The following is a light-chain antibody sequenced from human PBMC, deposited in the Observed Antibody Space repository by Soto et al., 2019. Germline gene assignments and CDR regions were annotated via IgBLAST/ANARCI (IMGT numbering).Light chain of an antibody. V-gene: IGKV1-39*01. J-gene: IGKJ5*01. CDR1: ESISRH. Sequence: DIQMSQSPSSLSASVGDRVTITCRAAESISRHLNWYQQKPGRAPDLLIHAASTLQNGVPSRFTGSGSGTEFTLTITGLQLEDFATYYCQQDYSTLATCGQGTRREI. CDR2: AAS. CDR3: QQDYSTLAT.